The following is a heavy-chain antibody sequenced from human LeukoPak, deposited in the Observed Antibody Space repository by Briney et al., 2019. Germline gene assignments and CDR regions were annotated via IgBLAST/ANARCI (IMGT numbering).Heavy chain of an antibody. CDR2: ISSSSSTI. CDR3: ARVPGYDDSSGLFDY. Sequence: GGSLRLSCAASVFTLSSYSMNWVRQAPGKGLEWVSYISSSSSTICYADSVKGRFTISRDNAKNSLYLQMNSLRAEDTAVYYCARVPGYDDSSGLFDYWGQGTLVTVSS. CDR1: VFTLSSYS. V-gene: IGHV3-48*01. D-gene: IGHD3-22*01. J-gene: IGHJ4*02.